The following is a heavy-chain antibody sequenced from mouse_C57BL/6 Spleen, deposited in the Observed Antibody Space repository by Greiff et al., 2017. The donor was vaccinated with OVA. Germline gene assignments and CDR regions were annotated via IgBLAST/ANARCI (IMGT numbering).Heavy chain of an antibody. D-gene: IGHD2-3*01. Sequence: VQLQQPGAELVRPGSSVKLSCKASGYTFTSYWMDWVKQRPGQGLEWIGNIYPSDSETHYNQKFKDKATLTVDKSSSTAYMQLSSLTSEDYAVYCGARIDVGYFDVWGTGTPVTVSS. CDR2: IYPSDSET. J-gene: IGHJ1*03. CDR1: GYTFTSYW. CDR3: ARIDVGYFDV. V-gene: IGHV1-61*01.